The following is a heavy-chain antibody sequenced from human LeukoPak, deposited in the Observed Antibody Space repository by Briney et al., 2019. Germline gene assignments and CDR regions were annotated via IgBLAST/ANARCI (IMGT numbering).Heavy chain of an antibody. D-gene: IGHD3-3*01. CDR1: GFTFSSYA. Sequence: GGSLRLSCAASGFTFSSYAMSWVRQAPGKGLEWVSAISGSGGSTYYADSVKGRFTISRDNSKNTLYLRMNSLRAEDTALYFCAKDAIFGVVSDWGQGTLVTVPS. CDR3: AKDAIFGVVSD. J-gene: IGHJ1*01. V-gene: IGHV3-23*01. CDR2: ISGSGGST.